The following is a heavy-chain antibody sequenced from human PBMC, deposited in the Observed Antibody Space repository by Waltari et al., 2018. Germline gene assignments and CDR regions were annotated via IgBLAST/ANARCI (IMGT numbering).Heavy chain of an antibody. V-gene: IGHV3-7*01. CDR3: ARGYVGAFDM. CDR2: IKQDGSAK. D-gene: IGHD1-20*01. J-gene: IGHJ3*02. CDR1: GFTFTNFY. Sequence: EVQVVESGGGFVQPGGSLRLSCAASGFTFTNFYMAWVRQTPGKGLGWVASIKQDGSAKYYVDSVRGRFTISRDNAKNSLFLQMNSLRAEDTAVYYCARGYVGAFDMWGQGTMVTVSS.